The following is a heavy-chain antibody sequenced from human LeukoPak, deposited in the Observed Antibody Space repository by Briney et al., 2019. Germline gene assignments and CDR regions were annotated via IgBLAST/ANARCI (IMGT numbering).Heavy chain of an antibody. Sequence: SKTLSLTCTVSGGSISSYYWSWIRQPPGKGLEWIGYIYYSGSTNYNPSLKSRVTISVDTSKNQFSLKLSSVTAADTAVYYCARESIAARRVDYWGQGTLVTVSS. CDR1: GGSISSYY. V-gene: IGHV4-59*12. J-gene: IGHJ4*02. CDR3: ARESIAARRVDY. D-gene: IGHD6-6*01. CDR2: IYYSGST.